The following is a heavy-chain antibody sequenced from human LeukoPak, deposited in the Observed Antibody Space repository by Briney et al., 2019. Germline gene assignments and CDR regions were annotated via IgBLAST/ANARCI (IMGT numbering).Heavy chain of an antibody. J-gene: IGHJ5*02. D-gene: IGHD2-2*01. CDR2: ISSSSSTI. Sequence: AGGSLRLSCAASGFTFSSYSMNWVRQAPGKGLEWVSYISSSSSTIYYADSVKGRFTISRDNAKNSLYLQMNSLRAEDTAVYYYARDPDIVVVPAAEPWGQGTLVTVSS. V-gene: IGHV3-48*01. CDR3: ARDPDIVVVPAAEP. CDR1: GFTFSSYS.